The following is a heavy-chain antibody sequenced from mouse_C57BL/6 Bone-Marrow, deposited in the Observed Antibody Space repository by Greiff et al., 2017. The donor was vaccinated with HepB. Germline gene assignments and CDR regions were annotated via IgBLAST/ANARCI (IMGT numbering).Heavy chain of an antibody. CDR3: ARWGTAGLAY. CDR1: GYTFTSYW. V-gene: IGHV1-69*01. Sequence: QVQLQQPGAELVMPGASVKLSCKASGYTFTSYWMHWVKQRPGQGLEWIGEIDPSDSYTNYNQKFKGKSTLTVDKSSSTACMQLSSLTSEDSAVYYCARWGTAGLAYWGRGTLVTVSA. CDR2: IDPSDSYT. D-gene: IGHD2-14*01. J-gene: IGHJ3*01.